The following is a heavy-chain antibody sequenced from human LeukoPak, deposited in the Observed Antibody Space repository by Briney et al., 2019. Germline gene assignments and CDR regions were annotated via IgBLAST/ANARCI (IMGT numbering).Heavy chain of an antibody. CDR2: ISSSSSYI. D-gene: IGHD3-9*01. V-gene: IGHV3-21*01. CDR3: AGDYDILTGYAPYYYYGMDV. Sequence: GGSLRLSCAASGFTFSSYSMNWVRQAPGKGLEWVSSISSSSSYIYYADSVKGRFTISRENAKNSLYLQMNSLRAEDTAVYYCAGDYDILTGYAPYYYYGMDVWGKGTTVTVSS. CDR1: GFTFSSYS. J-gene: IGHJ6*04.